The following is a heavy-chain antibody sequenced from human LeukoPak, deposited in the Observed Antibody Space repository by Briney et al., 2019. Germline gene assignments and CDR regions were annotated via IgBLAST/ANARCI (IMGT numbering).Heavy chain of an antibody. V-gene: IGHV1-18*01. J-gene: IGHJ5*02. CDR2: ISAYSGNT. CDR3: ARTSRAAGNGPNCFGP. D-gene: IGHD6-13*01. CDR1: GYNFTRYG. Sequence: GASVRGSCKTSGYNFTRYGVTWVRQAPGQGLEWMAWISAYSGNTDYTQRFQGRVTVTTDTSTRAAYMGSRGVRSDATALYYCARTSRAAGNGPNCFGPWGQGTLVSVSS.